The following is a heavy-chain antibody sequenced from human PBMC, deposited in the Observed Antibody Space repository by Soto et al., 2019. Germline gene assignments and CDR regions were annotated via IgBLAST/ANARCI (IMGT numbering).Heavy chain of an antibody. CDR2: IYYSGST. V-gene: IGHV4-59*01. CDR3: ARDSGYYYDRSGYYLDAFDL. Sequence: KTSETLSLTCTVSGGSISSYYWSWIRQPPGKGLEWIGYIYYSGSTNYNPSLKSRVTISVDTSKNQLSLKLSSVTAADTAVYYCARDSGYYYDRSGYYLDAFDLWGQGTMVTVSS. CDR1: GGSISSYY. D-gene: IGHD3-22*01. J-gene: IGHJ3*01.